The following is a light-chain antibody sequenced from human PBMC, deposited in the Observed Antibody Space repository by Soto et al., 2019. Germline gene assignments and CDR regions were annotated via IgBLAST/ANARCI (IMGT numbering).Light chain of an antibody. V-gene: IGKV1-39*01. J-gene: IGKJ2*01. CDR2: GAS. CDR3: QQRYKSSLSS. CDR1: QRISHF. Sequence: DIQMTQSPSFLSASVGDRVTITCRASQRISHFLNWYQQKPGQAPKLLIYGASSLQSGVPSRFSGSGSGTEFTLTITSLQPEDSAAYHCQQRYKSSLSSFGQGTKVEIK.